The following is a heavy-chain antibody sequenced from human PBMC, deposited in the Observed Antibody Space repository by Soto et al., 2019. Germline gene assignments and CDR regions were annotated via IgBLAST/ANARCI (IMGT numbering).Heavy chain of an antibody. J-gene: IGHJ4*02. Sequence: EVQLLESGGGLVQPEGSLRLSCAASGFTFSSYAMGWVRQGPGKGLEWVAVVSIGGSTHYADSVRGRFTISRDTSKNTLSLQMNSLTAEDTAVYFCAKRRGAGGHFDYWGQGALVTVSS. CDR3: AKRRGAGGHFDY. CDR1: GFTFSSYA. V-gene: IGHV3-23*01. CDR2: VSIGGST. D-gene: IGHD2-15*01.